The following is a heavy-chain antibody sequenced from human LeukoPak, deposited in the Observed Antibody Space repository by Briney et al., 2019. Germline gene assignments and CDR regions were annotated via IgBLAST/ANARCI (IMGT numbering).Heavy chain of an antibody. CDR3: ARDRKRTGPFDY. Sequence: SETLSLTCAVSGGSFSGYYWSWIRQPPGKGLEWIGEINHSGSTNYNPSLKSRVTISVDTSKNQFSLKLSSVTAADTAVYYCARDRKRTGPFDYWGQGTLVTVSS. CDR1: GGSFSGYY. CDR2: INHSGST. J-gene: IGHJ4*02. V-gene: IGHV4-34*01. D-gene: IGHD3/OR15-3a*01.